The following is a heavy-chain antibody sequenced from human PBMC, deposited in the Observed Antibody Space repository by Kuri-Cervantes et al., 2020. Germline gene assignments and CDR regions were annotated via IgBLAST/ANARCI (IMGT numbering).Heavy chain of an antibody. J-gene: IGHJ4*02. D-gene: IGHD5-18*01. CDR3: ARDPDGYRHIFDH. CDR1: GYTFTGYY. CDR2: INPNSGGT. V-gene: IGHV1-2*02. Sequence: ASVKVSCKASGYTFTGYYMHWVRQAPGQGLEWMGWINPNSGGTNYAQKFQGRVTMTRDTSISTAYMELSRLRSDDTAVYYCARDPDGYRHIFDHWGQGTLVTVSS.